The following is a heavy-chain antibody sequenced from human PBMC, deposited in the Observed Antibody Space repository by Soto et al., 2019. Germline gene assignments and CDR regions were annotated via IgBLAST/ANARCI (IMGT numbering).Heavy chain of an antibody. CDR3: ARVWGGYYFDF. D-gene: IGHD3-16*01. CDR2: LYSSGNT. CDR1: GASVSSDFSY. V-gene: IGHV4-61*01. J-gene: IGHJ4*02. Sequence: QVQLQESGPGLVKPSETLSLTCIVSGASVSSDFSYWSWIRQPPGKGLEWIGCLYSSGNTNYNPYLNSRVTISVDTSKHLFSLRLTSVTAADTAVYYCARVWGGYYFDFWGQGTLVTVSS.